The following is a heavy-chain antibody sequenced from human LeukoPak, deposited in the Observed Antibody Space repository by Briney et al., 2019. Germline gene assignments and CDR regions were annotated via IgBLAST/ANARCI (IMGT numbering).Heavy chain of an antibody. D-gene: IGHD3-16*01. CDR2: ISYDGSNK. V-gene: IGHV3-30-3*01. CDR1: GFTFSSYA. CDR3: AKDPRDYDIYYFDY. Sequence: GGSLRLSCAASGFTFSSYAMHWVRQAPGRGLEWVAVISYDGSNKYYADSVKGRFTISRDNSKNTLYLQMNSLRAEDTAVYYCAKDPRDYDIYYFDYWGQGTLVTVSS. J-gene: IGHJ4*02.